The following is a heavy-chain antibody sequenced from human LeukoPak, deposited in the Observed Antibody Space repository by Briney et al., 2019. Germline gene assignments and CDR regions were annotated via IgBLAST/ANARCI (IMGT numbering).Heavy chain of an antibody. V-gene: IGHV4-61*10. D-gene: IGHD2-2*01. CDR3: ARARYGSTSCPYYFDF. J-gene: IGHJ4*02. CDR1: GGSISSGSYY. Sequence: SSQTLSLTCTVSGGSISSGSYYWSWIRQPAGKGLELIGFFYYSGSTNYNPSLKSRVTISLDTSKNQFSLKLTSVTAADTAVYYCARARYGSTSCPYYFDFWGQGTLVTVSS. CDR2: FYYSGST.